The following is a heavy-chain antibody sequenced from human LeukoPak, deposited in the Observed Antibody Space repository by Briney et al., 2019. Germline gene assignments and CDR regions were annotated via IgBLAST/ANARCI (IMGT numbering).Heavy chain of an antibody. D-gene: IGHD6-6*01. Sequence: GGSLRLSCAASGFTFSSYWMHWVRQAPGKGLVWVSRINSDGSSTSYADSVKGRFTVSRDNAKNTLYLQVNNLRAEDTAVYYCARGPNSNWSGLDFWGQGTLLTVSS. CDR3: ARGPNSNWSGLDF. V-gene: IGHV3-74*01. CDR1: GFTFSSYW. CDR2: INSDGSST. J-gene: IGHJ4*02.